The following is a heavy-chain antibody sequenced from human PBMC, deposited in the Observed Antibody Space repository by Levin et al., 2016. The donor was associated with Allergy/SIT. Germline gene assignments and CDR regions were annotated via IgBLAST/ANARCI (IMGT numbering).Heavy chain of an antibody. CDR3: AKEQRDVHDAFDV. CDR2: ITSSGYST. Sequence: GGSLRLSCAASGFTFSSYAMSWVRQAPGMGLEWVSEITSSGYSTYYADSVRGRFTISRDNSERTVYLQMDSLRDDDTAIYYCAKEQRDVHDAFDVWGQGTMVTVSS. J-gene: IGHJ3*01. D-gene: IGHD6-6*01. V-gene: IGHV3-23*01. CDR1: GFTFSSYA.